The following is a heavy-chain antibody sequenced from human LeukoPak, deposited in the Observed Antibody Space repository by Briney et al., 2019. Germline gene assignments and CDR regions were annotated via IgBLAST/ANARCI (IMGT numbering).Heavy chain of an antibody. V-gene: IGHV1-18*01. J-gene: IGHJ4*02. D-gene: IGHD3-10*01. CDR2: ISAYNGNT. CDR3: ARDSPDGSGTYYNDSPDY. Sequence: GASVKVSCKASGYTFSSYGISWVRQAPGQGLEWMGRISAYNGNTNYRQKLQGRVTMTTDTSTSTAYMDLRSLRSDDTAIYYCARDSPDGSGTYYNDSPDYWGQGTLVTVSS. CDR1: GYTFSSYG.